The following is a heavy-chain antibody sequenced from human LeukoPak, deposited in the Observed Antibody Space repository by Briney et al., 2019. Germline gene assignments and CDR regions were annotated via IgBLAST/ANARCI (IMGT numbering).Heavy chain of an antibody. D-gene: IGHD6-13*01. CDR3: AKDQTGYSSSWYGWAFDY. CDR2: ISGSGGST. Sequence: GGSLRLSCAASGFTFSSYAMSWVRQAPGKGLEWVSAISGSGGSTYYADSVKGRFTISRDHSKNTLYLQMNSLRAEDTAVYYCAKDQTGYSSSWYGWAFDYWGQGTLVTVSS. J-gene: IGHJ4*02. CDR1: GFTFSSYA. V-gene: IGHV3-23*01.